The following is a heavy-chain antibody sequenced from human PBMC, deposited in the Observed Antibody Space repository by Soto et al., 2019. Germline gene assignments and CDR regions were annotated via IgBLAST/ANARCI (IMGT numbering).Heavy chain of an antibody. Sequence: QVQLVQSGAEVKKPGASVKVSCKASGYTFTSYDINWVRQATGQGLEWMGWMNCDSGNTGFAPNFQGRVSMTRDSSSNTAYMELSSQRSDDTAIYYCARGETFDPWGQGTLVTVSS. CDR2: MNCDSGNT. J-gene: IGHJ5*02. CDR1: GYTFTSYD. CDR3: ARGETFDP. V-gene: IGHV1-8*01.